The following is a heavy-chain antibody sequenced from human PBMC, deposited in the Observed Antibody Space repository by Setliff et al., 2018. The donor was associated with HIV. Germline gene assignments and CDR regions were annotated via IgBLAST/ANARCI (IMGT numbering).Heavy chain of an antibody. V-gene: IGHV4-34*01. Sequence: SATLSLTCAVYDGSFSDYYWTWIRQTPGKGLEWIGEICHTGSTNYNPSLKSRVTISVDTSKNQFSLRLTSVTAADTAVYYCARGRHYYDILTGYYKEVEYFHYWGQGTVVTVS. CDR2: ICHTGST. CDR3: ARGRHYYDILTGYYKEVEYFHY. J-gene: IGHJ4*01. CDR1: DGSFSDYY. D-gene: IGHD3-9*01.